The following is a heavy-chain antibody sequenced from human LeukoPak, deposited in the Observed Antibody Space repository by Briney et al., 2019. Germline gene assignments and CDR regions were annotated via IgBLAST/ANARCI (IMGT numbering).Heavy chain of an antibody. J-gene: IGHJ4*02. CDR3: ARSILLAHHDY. CDR2: INHSGST. Sequence: PSETLSLTCAVYGGSFSGYYWSWIRQPPGKGLEWIGEINHSGSTNYKPSLRSRVTISVDTSNNQFSLKLSSVTAADTAVYYCARSILLAHHDYWGQGTLVTVSS. V-gene: IGHV4-34*01. CDR1: GGSFSGYY. D-gene: IGHD2-8*02.